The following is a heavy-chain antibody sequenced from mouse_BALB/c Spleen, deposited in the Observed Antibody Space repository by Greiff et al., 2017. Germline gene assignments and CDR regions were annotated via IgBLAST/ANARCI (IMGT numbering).Heavy chain of an antibody. CDR3: ARPLGLRRGGYYAMDY. CDR1: GFTFSSFG. V-gene: IGHV5-17*02. Sequence: EVKLVESGGGLVQPGGSRKLSCAASGFTFSSFGMHWVRQAPEKGLEWVAYISSGSSTIYYADTVKGRFTISRDNPKNTLFLQMTSLRSEDTAMYYCARPLGLRRGGYYAMDYWGQGTSVTVSS. CDR2: ISSGSSTI. J-gene: IGHJ4*01. D-gene: IGHD2-2*01.